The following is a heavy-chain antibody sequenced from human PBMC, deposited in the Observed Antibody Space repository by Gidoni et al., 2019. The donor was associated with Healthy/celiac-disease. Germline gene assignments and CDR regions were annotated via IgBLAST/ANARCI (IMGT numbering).Heavy chain of an antibody. V-gene: IGHV3-48*04. CDR1: GFTFSSYS. Sequence: EVQLVESGGGLVQPGGSLRLSCAASGFTFSSYSMNWVRQAPGKGLEWVSYISSSSTIYYADSVKGRFTISRDNAKNSLYLQMNSLRAEDTAVYYCARTGDSSGLLLRGGYWGQGTLVTVSS. D-gene: IGHD3-22*01. CDR3: ARTGDSSGLLLRGGY. CDR2: ISSSSTI. J-gene: IGHJ4*02.